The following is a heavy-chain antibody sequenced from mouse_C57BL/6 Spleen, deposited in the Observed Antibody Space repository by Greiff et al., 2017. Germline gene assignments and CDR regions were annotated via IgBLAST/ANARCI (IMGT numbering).Heavy chain of an antibody. Sequence: QVQLQQSGAELARPGASVKLSCKASGYTFTSYGISWVKQRTGQGLEWIGEIYPRSGNTYYNEKFKGKATLTADKSSSTAYMELRSLTSEDSAVYFCATTVVEYFDYWGQGTTLTVSS. V-gene: IGHV1-81*01. CDR1: GYTFTSYG. CDR2: IYPRSGNT. J-gene: IGHJ2*01. D-gene: IGHD1-1*01. CDR3: ATTVVEYFDY.